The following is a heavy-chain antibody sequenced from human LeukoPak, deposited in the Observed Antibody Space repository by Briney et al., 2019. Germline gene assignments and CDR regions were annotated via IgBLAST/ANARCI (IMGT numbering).Heavy chain of an antibody. Sequence: SETLSLTCTVSGGSFSSYYWSWVRQPAGKGLEWIGRIYTSGSTSYNPSLKSRVTMSVDTSKNQFSLRRSAVTAADTGIYYCGRETTGFDYWGQGTLVTVSS. CDR2: IYTSGST. V-gene: IGHV4-4*07. D-gene: IGHD4-17*01. J-gene: IGHJ4*02. CDR3: GRETTGFDY. CDR1: GGSFSSYY.